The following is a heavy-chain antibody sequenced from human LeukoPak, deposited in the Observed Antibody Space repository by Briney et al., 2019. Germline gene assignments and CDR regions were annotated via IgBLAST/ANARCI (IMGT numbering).Heavy chain of an antibody. Sequence: GGSLRLSCAAPGFTFSSYGMHWVRQAPGKGLEWGAVISYDGSNKYYADSVKGRFTISRDNSKNTLYLQMNSLRAEDTAVYYCAKNQLSKSAQWLVYYYYGMDVWGQGTTVTVSS. V-gene: IGHV3-30*18. CDR2: ISYDGSNK. D-gene: IGHD6-19*01. CDR1: GFTFSSYG. J-gene: IGHJ6*02. CDR3: AKNQLSKSAQWLVYYYYGMDV.